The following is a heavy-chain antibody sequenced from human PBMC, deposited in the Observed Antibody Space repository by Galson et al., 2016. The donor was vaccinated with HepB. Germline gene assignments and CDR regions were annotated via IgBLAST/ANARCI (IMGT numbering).Heavy chain of an antibody. CDR3: ARARVPTVMSDGGYFGP. CDR2: IYYSGTT. D-gene: IGHD5-12*01. CDR1: GGSVSSGGGYF. J-gene: IGHJ5*02. V-gene: IGHV4-31*03. Sequence: TLSLTCTVSGGSVSSGGGYFWSWIRQHPGRGLEWIGYIYYSGTTYYNPSLKSRATISLDTSKNQFSLNLNSVTAADTALYFCARARVPTVMSDGGYFGPWGQGTLVTVSS.